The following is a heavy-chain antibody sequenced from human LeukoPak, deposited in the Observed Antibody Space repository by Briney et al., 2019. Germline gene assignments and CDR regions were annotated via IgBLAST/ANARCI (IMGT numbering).Heavy chain of an antibody. Sequence: ASVKVSCKASGYTFTANYIHWVRQAPGQGLEWMGWMNSRSGGKSYGENFRGRVTMTRDTSITTAYMELSSLRFDDTAVYYCARGSGTSWFDYWGQGTLVSVSS. D-gene: IGHD2-2*01. CDR2: MNSRSGGK. J-gene: IGHJ4*02. V-gene: IGHV1-2*02. CDR3: ARGSGTSWFDY. CDR1: GYTFTANY.